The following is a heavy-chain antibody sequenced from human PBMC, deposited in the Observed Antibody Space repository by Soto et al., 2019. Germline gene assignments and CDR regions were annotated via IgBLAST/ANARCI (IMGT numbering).Heavy chain of an antibody. CDR1: GGSFSGYY. CDR3: ARGRVLGVVLSEGMDV. Sequence: PSETLSLTCAVYGGSFSGYYWSWIRQPPGKGLEWIGEINHSGSTNYNPSLKSRVTISVDTSKNQFSLKPSSVTAADTAVYYCARGRVLGVVLSEGMDVWGQGTTVTVSS. V-gene: IGHV4-34*01. D-gene: IGHD3-3*01. J-gene: IGHJ6*02. CDR2: INHSGST.